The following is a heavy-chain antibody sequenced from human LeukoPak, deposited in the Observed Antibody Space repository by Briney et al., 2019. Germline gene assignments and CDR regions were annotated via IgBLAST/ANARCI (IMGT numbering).Heavy chain of an antibody. CDR2: ISFDGKKK. D-gene: IGHD1-1*01. CDR3: VRPMTTTRNFEH. CDR1: GFTFSSQP. V-gene: IGHV3-30*03. Sequence: GGSLRLSCAASGFTFSSQPMHWVRQTRGKALEWVALISFDGKKKFYGDSVIGRFTISRDNTKNTLFLQMNSLRAEDMGVYYCVRPMTTTRNFEHWGQGTLVTVSS. J-gene: IGHJ4*02.